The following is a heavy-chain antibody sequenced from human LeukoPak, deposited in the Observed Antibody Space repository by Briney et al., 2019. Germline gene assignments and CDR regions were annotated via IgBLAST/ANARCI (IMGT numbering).Heavy chain of an antibody. Sequence: SETLSLTCTVSGGFISTYYWSWIRQPPGKGLEWIGYIYYSGSTTYNPSLKSRVTISVDTSKNQFSLKLNSVTAADTAVYYCARSTWNDAGGMDVWGQGTTVTVSS. D-gene: IGHD1-1*01. CDR1: GGFISTYY. V-gene: IGHV4-59*08. CDR3: ARSTWNDAGGMDV. CDR2: IYYSGST. J-gene: IGHJ6*02.